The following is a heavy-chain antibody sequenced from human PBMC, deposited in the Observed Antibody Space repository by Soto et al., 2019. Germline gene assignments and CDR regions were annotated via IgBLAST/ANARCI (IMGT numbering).Heavy chain of an antibody. D-gene: IGHD3-3*01. Sequence: ASETLSLTCAVYGGSFSGYYWSWIRQPPGKGLEWIGEINHSGSTNHNPSLKSRVTISVDTSKNQFSLKLSSVTAADTAVYYCAMYYDFWSGPLRYGMDVWGQGTTVTVSS. J-gene: IGHJ6*02. CDR2: INHSGST. CDR1: GGSFSGYY. CDR3: AMYYDFWSGPLRYGMDV. V-gene: IGHV4-34*01.